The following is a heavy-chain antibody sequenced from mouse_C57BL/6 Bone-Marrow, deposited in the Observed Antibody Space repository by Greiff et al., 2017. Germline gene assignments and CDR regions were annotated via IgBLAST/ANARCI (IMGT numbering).Heavy chain of an antibody. J-gene: IGHJ2*01. D-gene: IGHD3-3*01. CDR1: GYTFTDYE. CDR3: TRERASELLD. V-gene: IGHV1-15*01. CDR2: IDPETGGT. Sequence: QVQLKESGAELVRPGASVTLSCKASGYTFTDYEMHWVKQTPVHGLEWIGAIDPETGGTAYNQKFKGKDILTADKSSSTAYMELRSLTSEDSAVYYCTRERASELLDWGQGTTLTVSS.